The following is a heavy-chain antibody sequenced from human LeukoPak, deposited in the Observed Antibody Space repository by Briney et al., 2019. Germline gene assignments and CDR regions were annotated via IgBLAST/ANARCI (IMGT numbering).Heavy chain of an antibody. CDR2: ISGSGGST. Sequence: GGSLRLSCAASGFTFSSYVMSWVRQAPGKGLEWVSAISGSGGSTYYADSVKGRFTISRDNSKNTLYLQMNSLRAEDTAVYYCAKDWRQGYSYGFDYWGQGTLVTVSS. J-gene: IGHJ4*02. D-gene: IGHD5-18*01. CDR3: AKDWRQGYSYGFDY. V-gene: IGHV3-23*01. CDR1: GFTFSSYV.